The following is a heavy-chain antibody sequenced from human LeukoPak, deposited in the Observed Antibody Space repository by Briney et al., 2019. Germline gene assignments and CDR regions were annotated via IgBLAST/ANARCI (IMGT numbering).Heavy chain of an antibody. D-gene: IGHD3-3*01. Sequence: PGGSLRLSCAASGFTYSNYAMNWVRQAPGKGLEWVSVIYSGGSTHYADSVKGRFTISRDNSKNMLYLQMNSLRAEDTAVYYCARDPHDQYDFWSGYYFWPNFDYWGQGTLVTVSS. CDR3: ARDPHDQYDFWSGYYFWPNFDY. J-gene: IGHJ4*02. CDR2: IYSGGST. CDR1: GFTYSNYA. V-gene: IGHV3-66*01.